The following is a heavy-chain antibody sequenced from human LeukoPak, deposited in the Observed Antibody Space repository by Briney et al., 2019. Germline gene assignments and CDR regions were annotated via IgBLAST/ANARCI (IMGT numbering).Heavy chain of an antibody. CDR2: IYYSGST. D-gene: IGHD1-26*01. V-gene: IGHV4-59*01. Sequence: PSETLSLTCTVSGGSISSYYWSWIRQPPGKGLEWIGYIYYSGSTNYNPSLKSRVTISVDTSKNQFSLKLSSVTAADTAVYYCARLKWAALDVWGKGTTVTISS. CDR3: ARLKWAALDV. CDR1: GGSISSYY. J-gene: IGHJ6*04.